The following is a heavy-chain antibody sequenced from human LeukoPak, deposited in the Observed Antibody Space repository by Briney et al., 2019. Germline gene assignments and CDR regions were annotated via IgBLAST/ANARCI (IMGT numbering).Heavy chain of an antibody. V-gene: IGHV4-39*01. Sequence: SETLSLTCSVSGESIKSTSNYWAWVRQPPGKGLAWIGHIYYSTNTYYNSSLKSRVTISDDTSKNQVSLSLRSVTAADTALYFCVRRVAGTFYFDKWGEGSLVSVSS. CDR1: GESIKSTSNY. CDR2: IYYSTNT. J-gene: IGHJ4*02. CDR3: VRRVAGTFYFDK. D-gene: IGHD6-19*01.